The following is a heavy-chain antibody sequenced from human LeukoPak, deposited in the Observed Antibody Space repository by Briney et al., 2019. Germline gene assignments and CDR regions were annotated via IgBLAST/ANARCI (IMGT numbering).Heavy chain of an antibody. CDR3: ARGRGWSAFDI. CDR1: GFTVSSNY. CDR2: IYSGGST. Sequence: GGSLRLSCAASGFTVSSNYMSWVRQAPGKGLEWVSVIYSGGSTDYADSVKGRFTISRDNSKNTLYLQMNSLRAEDTAVYYCARGRGWSAFDIWGQGTMVTVSS. J-gene: IGHJ3*02. V-gene: IGHV3-53*01. D-gene: IGHD6-19*01.